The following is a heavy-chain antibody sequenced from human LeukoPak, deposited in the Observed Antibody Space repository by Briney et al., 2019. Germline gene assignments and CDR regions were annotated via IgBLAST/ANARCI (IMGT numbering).Heavy chain of an antibody. Sequence: PSETLSLTCAVYGGSFSGYYWSWIRQPPGKGLEWIGEINHSGSTNYNPSLKSRVTISVDTSKNQFSLKLSSVTAADTAVYYCARAQLLWFGELLNYFDYWGQGTLVTVSS. CDR1: GGSFSGYY. D-gene: IGHD3-10*01. CDR2: INHSGST. CDR3: ARAQLLWFGELLNYFDY. J-gene: IGHJ4*02. V-gene: IGHV4-34*01.